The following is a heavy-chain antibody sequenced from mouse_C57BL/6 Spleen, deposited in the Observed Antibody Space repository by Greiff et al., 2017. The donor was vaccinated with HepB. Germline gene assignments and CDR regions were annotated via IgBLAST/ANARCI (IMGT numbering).Heavy chain of an antibody. CDR2: IDPANGNT. CDR3: ARSYYGYDGGYYYAMDY. D-gene: IGHD2-2*01. V-gene: IGHV14-3*01. J-gene: IGHJ4*01. Sequence: EVQLQQSVAELVRPGASVKLSCTASGFNIKNTYMHWVKQRPEQGLEWIGRIDPANGNTKYAPKFQGKATITADTSSNTAYLQLSSLTSEDTAIYYCARSYYGYDGGYYYAMDYWGQGTSVTVSS. CDR1: GFNIKNTY.